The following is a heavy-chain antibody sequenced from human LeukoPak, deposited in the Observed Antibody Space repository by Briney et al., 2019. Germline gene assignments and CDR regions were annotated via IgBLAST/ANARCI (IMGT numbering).Heavy chain of an antibody. Sequence: SETLSLTCAVYGGSFSGYYWSWIRQPPGKGLEWIGEINHSGGTNYNPSLKSRVTISVDTSKNQFSLKLSSVTAADTAVYYCARARGQRNDYWGQGTLVTVSS. J-gene: IGHJ4*02. CDR2: INHSGGT. V-gene: IGHV4-34*01. CDR3: ARARGQRNDY. CDR1: GGSFSGYY.